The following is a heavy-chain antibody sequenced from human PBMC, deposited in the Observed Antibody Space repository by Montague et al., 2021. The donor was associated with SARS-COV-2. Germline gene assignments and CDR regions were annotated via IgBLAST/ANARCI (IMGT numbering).Heavy chain of an antibody. CDR3: ARGRVTRAGFDY. Sequence: NYNPSLNSRVTISLDTSNNQFSLRLTSVTTSDTAVYYCARGRVTRAGFDYWGQGIRVIVSS. J-gene: IGHJ4*02. V-gene: IGHV4-34*01. D-gene: IGHD2-21*02.